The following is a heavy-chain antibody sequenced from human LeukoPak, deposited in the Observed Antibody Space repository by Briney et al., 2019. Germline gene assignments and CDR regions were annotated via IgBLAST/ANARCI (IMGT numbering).Heavy chain of an antibody. CDR1: GFTFSDYY. J-gene: IGHJ5*02. V-gene: IGHV3-11*01. CDR3: ARALAAQQLVHDWFDP. CDR2: ISSSGSTI. D-gene: IGHD6-13*01. Sequence: GGSLRLSCAASGFTFSDYYMRWIRQAPGKGLEWVSYISSSGSTIYYADSVKGRFTISRDNAKNSLYLQMNSLRAEDTAVYYCARALAAQQLVHDWFDPWGQGTLVTVSS.